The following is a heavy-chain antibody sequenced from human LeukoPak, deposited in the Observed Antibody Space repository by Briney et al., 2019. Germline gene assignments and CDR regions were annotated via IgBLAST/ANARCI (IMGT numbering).Heavy chain of an antibody. CDR3: ASPERVWGSYPRN. V-gene: IGHV3-30*02. CDR2: IRIDGTNK. CDR1: GFTFSDYG. J-gene: IGHJ1*01. D-gene: IGHD3-16*02. Sequence: AGGSLRLSCAASGFTFSDYGMNWVRQAPGNGLEWVAFIRIDGTNKNYADSVKGRFTISRDNSRNTLFLQMNSPRAEDTAVYYCASPERVWGSYPRNWGQGTLVTVSS.